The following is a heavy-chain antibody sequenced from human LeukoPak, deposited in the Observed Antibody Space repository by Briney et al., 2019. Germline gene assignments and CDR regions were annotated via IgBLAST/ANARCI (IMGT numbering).Heavy chain of an antibody. D-gene: IGHD5-12*01. CDR3: ARELSISGYDRGSEKDY. CDR1: GFTFSSYA. J-gene: IGHJ4*02. CDR2: ISSSSSYI. Sequence: NPGGSLRLSCAASGFTFSSYAMSWVRQAPGKGLEWVSSISSSSSYIYYADSVKGRFTISRDNAKNSLYLQMNSLRAEDTAVYYCARELSISGYDRGSEKDYWGQGTLVTVSS. V-gene: IGHV3-21*01.